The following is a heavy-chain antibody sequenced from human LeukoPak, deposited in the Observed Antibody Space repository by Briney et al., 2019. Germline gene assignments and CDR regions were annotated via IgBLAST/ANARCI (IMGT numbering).Heavy chain of an antibody. J-gene: IGHJ5*02. CDR2: IDPSDSYT. D-gene: IGHD3-9*01. CDR1: GYIFTSYW. Sequence: GESLKISCKGSGYIFTSYWISWVRQMPGKGLEWMGRIDPSDSYTNYSPSFQGHVTISADKSISTAYLQWSSLKASDTAMYYCARHPQRYYDILTGYSNNWFDPWGQGTLVTASS. V-gene: IGHV5-10-1*01. CDR3: ARHPQRYYDILTGYSNNWFDP.